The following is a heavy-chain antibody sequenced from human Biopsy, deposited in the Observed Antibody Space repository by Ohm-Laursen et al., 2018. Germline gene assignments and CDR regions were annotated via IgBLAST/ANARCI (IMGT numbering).Heavy chain of an antibody. CDR1: YGSISGHF. CDR3: ARHIVSSWEWAFDI. J-gene: IGHJ3*02. D-gene: IGHD6-13*01. V-gene: IGHV4-59*08. Sequence: SDTLSLTCAVTYGSISGHFWSWIRQAPGKGLEWIGYVYYNGNTNYSPSIKSQPTISLDTSKDRFSLKLTFVTAAGTAVYYCARHIVSSWEWAFDIWGRGTMVTVSS. CDR2: VYYNGNT.